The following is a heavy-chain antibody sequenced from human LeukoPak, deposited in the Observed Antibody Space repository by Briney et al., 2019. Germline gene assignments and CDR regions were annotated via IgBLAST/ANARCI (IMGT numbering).Heavy chain of an antibody. CDR3: ARDGPESYFDY. Sequence: GGSLRLSCAASGFTFSSYGMHWVRQAPGKGLEWVAVIWYDGSNKYYADSVKGRFTISRDNSKNTLYLQMNSLRAEDTAVYYCARDGPESYFDYWGQGTLVTVSS. CDR1: GFTFSSYG. J-gene: IGHJ4*02. CDR2: IWYDGSNK. V-gene: IGHV3-33*01.